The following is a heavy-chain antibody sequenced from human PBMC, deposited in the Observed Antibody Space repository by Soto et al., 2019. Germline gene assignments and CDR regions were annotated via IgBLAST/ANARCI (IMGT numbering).Heavy chain of an antibody. CDR2: VYYSGTT. CDR3: ARAGSTGRYFFDY. CDR1: GGSISSYY. Sequence: PSETLSLTCTVSGGSISSYYWTWIRQPPGKGLEWVGYVYYSGTTYYNPSLQSRVTISVDTSKNQFSLKVKSVTAADTAIYYCARAGSTGRYFFDYWGQGTLVTVSS. J-gene: IGHJ4*02. V-gene: IGHV4-59*01. D-gene: IGHD6-13*01.